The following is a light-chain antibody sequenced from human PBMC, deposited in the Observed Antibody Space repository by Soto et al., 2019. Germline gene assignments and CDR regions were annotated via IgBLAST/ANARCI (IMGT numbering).Light chain of an antibody. CDR2: GVS. V-gene: IGLV2-14*01. Sequence: QSVLTQPASVSGSPGQSITISCTGTSSDVGGYNYVSWYQQHPGKAPKLMIYGVSNRPSGVSNRFSGSKFDNTASLTISGLQADDEADYYCSSYTITSAPVFGTGTKVTVL. CDR1: SSDVGGYNY. J-gene: IGLJ1*01. CDR3: SSYTITSAPV.